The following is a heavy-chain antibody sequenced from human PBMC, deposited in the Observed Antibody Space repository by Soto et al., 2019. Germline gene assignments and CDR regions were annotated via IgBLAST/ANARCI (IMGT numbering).Heavy chain of an antibody. CDR3: TTDSYSTIIIVRFDY. J-gene: IGHJ4*01. V-gene: IGHV3-15*07. CDR1: GFTFSNAW. CDR2: IKSKTDGGTT. Sequence: PGGSLRLSCAASGFTFSNAWINWVRQAPGKGLEWVGRIKSKTDGGTTDYAAPVKGRFAISRDDSNNMVYLQMNSLKIEDTAFYYCTTDSYSTIIIVRFDYWGHGTLVTAPQ. D-gene: IGHD3-22*01.